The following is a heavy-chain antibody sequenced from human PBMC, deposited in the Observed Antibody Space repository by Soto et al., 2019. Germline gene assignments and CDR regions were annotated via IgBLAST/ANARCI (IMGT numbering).Heavy chain of an antibody. CDR1: VGTISSYT. J-gene: IGHJ6*02. V-gene: IGHV1-69*10. D-gene: IGHD3-22*01. Sequence: ASVTVSCKASVGTISSYTISWVRQAPGQGLEWMGRIIPILGIANYAKKLQGRVTITADRSTSTAYMELSILRSENTVVYDCARARYYDSSGYNGYYYYGMDVWGQGTTVTVSS. CDR2: IIPILGIA. CDR3: ARARYYDSSGYNGYYYYGMDV.